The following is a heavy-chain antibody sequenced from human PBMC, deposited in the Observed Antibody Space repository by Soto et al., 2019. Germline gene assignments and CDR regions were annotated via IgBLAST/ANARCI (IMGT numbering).Heavy chain of an antibody. CDR2: IYHSGST. J-gene: IGHJ2*01. D-gene: IGHD6-19*01. Sequence: QVQLQESGPGLVKPSGTLSLTCAVSSGSISSSNWWSWVRQPPGKGLEWIGEIYHSGSTNYNPSLKSRVTIAVDKSKNQFSLKLGSVPAADTAVYYCARARRYSSGWYSNWYFDLWGRGTLVTVSS. CDR1: SGSISSSNW. V-gene: IGHV4-4*02. CDR3: ARARRYSSGWYSNWYFDL.